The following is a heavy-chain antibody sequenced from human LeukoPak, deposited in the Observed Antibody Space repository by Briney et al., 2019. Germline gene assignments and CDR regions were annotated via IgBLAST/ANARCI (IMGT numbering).Heavy chain of an antibody. CDR2: IIPILGIA. V-gene: IGHV1-69*04. CDR1: GGTFSSYA. D-gene: IGHD1-1*01. J-gene: IGHJ4*02. CDR3: ATYRLRYNWNDGVDY. Sequence: SVKVSCKASGGTFSSYAISWVRQAPGQGLEWMGRIIPILGIANYAQKFQGRVTITADKSTSTAYMELSSLRSEDTAVYYCATYRLRYNWNDGVDYWGQGTLVAVSS.